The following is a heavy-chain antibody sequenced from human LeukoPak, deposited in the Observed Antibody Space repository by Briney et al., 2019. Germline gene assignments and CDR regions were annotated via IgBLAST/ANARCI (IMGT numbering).Heavy chain of an antibody. J-gene: IGHJ4*02. CDR3: AREYYGSGNWGQD. CDR2: IYSGGST. Sequence: PGGSLRLSCAASGFTVNSNYMSWVRQAPGKGLEWVSVIYSGGSTYYADSVKGRFTISRDNSKNTLYLQMNSLRAEDTAVYYCAREYYGSGNWGQDWGQGTLVTVSS. CDR1: GFTVNSNY. V-gene: IGHV3-53*01. D-gene: IGHD3-10*01.